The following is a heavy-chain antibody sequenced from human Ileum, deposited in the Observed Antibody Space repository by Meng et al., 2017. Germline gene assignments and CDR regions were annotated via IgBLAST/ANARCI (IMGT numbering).Heavy chain of an antibody. D-gene: IGHD5-24*01. J-gene: IGHJ4*02. Sequence: GESLKISCAASGFTFSSYTMNWVRQIPGKGPEWISSIRTSSSYIYYADSLKGRSTISRDNAENSLSLQMNSLRVEDTAVYYCARGWSDGYSTYFDYWGQGTLVTVSS. CDR2: IRTSSSYI. CDR1: GFTFSSYT. CDR3: ARGWSDGYSTYFDY. V-gene: IGHV3-21*01.